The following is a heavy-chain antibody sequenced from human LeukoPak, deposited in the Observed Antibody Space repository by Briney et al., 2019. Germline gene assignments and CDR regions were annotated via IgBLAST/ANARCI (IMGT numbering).Heavy chain of an antibody. CDR2: FYTSGST. CDR3: ARDKIMVSGVVGYYDMDY. D-gene: IGHD3/OR15-3a*01. V-gene: IGHV4-4*07. CDR1: GASISSDY. J-gene: IGHJ6*03. Sequence: SETLSPTCTVSGASISSDYWSWIRQPAGKGLEWIGRFYTSGSTDYNPALKSRVSMSVDPSKNQFSLQVTSVTAADTAVYYCARDKIMVSGVVGYYDMDYWGKGTMVTVSS.